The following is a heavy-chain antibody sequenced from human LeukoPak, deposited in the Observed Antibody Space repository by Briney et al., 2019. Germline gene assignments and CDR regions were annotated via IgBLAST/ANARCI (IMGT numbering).Heavy chain of an antibody. CDR3: ARESAVLRFLEWLLPGDAFDI. Sequence: GGSLRLSCAASGFTFSSYAMHWVRQAPGKGLEWVAVISYDGSNKYYADSVKGRFTISRDNSKNTLYLQMNSLRAEDTAVYYCARESAVLRFLEWLLPGDAFDIWGQGTMVTVSS. V-gene: IGHV3-30*04. D-gene: IGHD3-3*01. CDR1: GFTFSSYA. J-gene: IGHJ3*02. CDR2: ISYDGSNK.